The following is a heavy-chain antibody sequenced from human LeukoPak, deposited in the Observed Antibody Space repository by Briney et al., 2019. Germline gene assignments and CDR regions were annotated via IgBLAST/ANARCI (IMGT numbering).Heavy chain of an antibody. CDR3: ARHRIVVVPAAMGDYYYYMDV. D-gene: IGHD2-2*01. CDR2: IYYSGST. J-gene: IGHJ6*03. V-gene: IGHV4-39*01. CDR1: GGSISSSSYY. Sequence: SETLSLTCTVSGGSISSSSYYWGWIRQPPGKGLEWIGSIYYSGSTYYNPSLKSRVTISVDTSKNQFSLKLSSVTAADTAVYYCARHRIVVVPAAMGDYYYYMDVWGKGTTVTVSS.